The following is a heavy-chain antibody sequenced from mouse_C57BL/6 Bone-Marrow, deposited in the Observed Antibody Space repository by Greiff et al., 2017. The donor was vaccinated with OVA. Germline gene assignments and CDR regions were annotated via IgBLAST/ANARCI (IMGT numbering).Heavy chain of an antibody. CDR2: IRSKSNNYAT. D-gene: IGHD1-1*01. J-gene: IGHJ3*01. V-gene: IGHV10-1*01. CDR1: GFSFNTYA. CDR3: VGGYYGSSWFAY. Sequence: EVQVVESGGGLVQPKGSLKLSCAASGFSFNTYAMNWVRQAPGKGLEWVARIRSKSNNYATYYADSVKDRFTISRDDSESMLYLQMNNLKTEDTAMYYCVGGYYGSSWFAYWGQGTLVTVSA.